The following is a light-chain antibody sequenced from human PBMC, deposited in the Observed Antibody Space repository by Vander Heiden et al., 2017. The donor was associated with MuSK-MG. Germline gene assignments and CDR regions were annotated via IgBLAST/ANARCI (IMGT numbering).Light chain of an antibody. Sequence: DLPLTQSPSSLSASVGDRVTITCRASQSISSYLNWYQQKPGKAPKLLIYAASSLQSGVPSRFSGSGSGTDFTLTISSLQPEDFGTYYCQQSYSTPYTFGQGTKLEIK. CDR2: AAS. V-gene: IGKV1-39*01. J-gene: IGKJ2*01. CDR1: QSISSY. CDR3: QQSYSTPYT.